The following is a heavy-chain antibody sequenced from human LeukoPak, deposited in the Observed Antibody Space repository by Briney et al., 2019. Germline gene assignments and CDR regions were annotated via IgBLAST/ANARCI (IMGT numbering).Heavy chain of an antibody. Sequence: ASVKVSCKASGGTFSSYAISWVRQAPGQGLEWMGGIIPIFGTANYAQKFQGRVTITADKSTSTAYMELSSLRSEDTAVYYCARVRRNYDSSNPYDYWGQGTLVTVSS. D-gene: IGHD3-22*01. J-gene: IGHJ4*02. CDR2: IIPIFGTA. CDR3: ARVRRNYDSSNPYDY. V-gene: IGHV1-69*06. CDR1: GGTFSSYA.